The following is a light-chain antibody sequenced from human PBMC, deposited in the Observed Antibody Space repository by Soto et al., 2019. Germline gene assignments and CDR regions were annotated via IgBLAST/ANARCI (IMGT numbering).Light chain of an antibody. CDR3: SSYTSSTVV. CDR1: SSDVGGYNY. J-gene: IGLJ2*01. CDR2: DVS. V-gene: IGLV2-14*01. Sequence: QSVLTQPASVSGSPGQSITISCTGTSSDVGGYNYVSWYQQHPGKAPKLMIYDVSNRPSGVSNRFSGSKSGNTASLTISVLQAEDEAEYYCSSYTSSTVVFGGGPKVTVL.